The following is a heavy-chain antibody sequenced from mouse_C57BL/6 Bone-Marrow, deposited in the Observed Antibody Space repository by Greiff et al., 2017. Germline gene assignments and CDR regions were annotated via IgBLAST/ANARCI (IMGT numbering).Heavy chain of an antibody. V-gene: IGHV1-81*01. D-gene: IGHD2-5*01. CDR1: GYTFTSYG. Sequence: QVQLKESGAELARPGASVKLSCKASGYTFTSYGISWVKQRTGQGLEWIGEIYPRSGNTYYNEKFKGKATLTADKSSSTAYMELRSLTSEDSAVYFCAYYSNPPWFAYWGQGTRVTVSA. J-gene: IGHJ3*01. CDR2: IYPRSGNT. CDR3: AYYSNPPWFAY.